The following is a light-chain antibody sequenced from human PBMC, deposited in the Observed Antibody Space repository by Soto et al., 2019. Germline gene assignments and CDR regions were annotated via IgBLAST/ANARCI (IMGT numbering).Light chain of an antibody. CDR3: QQYNNWPLT. Sequence: EIVMTQSPATLSVSPGEKATLSCRASQSVSSNLAWYQQKPGQAPRLLIYGASTRATGIPARFSGNGSGTEFTLTIGSLQSEDFAVYYCQQYNNWPLTFGGGTKVDIK. CDR1: QSVSSN. J-gene: IGKJ4*01. V-gene: IGKV3-15*01. CDR2: GAS.